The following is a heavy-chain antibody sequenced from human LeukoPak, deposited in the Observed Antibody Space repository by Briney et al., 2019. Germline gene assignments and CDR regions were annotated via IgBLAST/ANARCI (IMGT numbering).Heavy chain of an antibody. V-gene: IGHV1-18*01. CDR3: ARASPDYYDSSGYHY. Sequence: EASVKVSCKASGYTFTSYGISWVRQAPGQGLEWMGWISAYNGNTNYAQKLQGRVTMTTDTSTSTAYMELRSLRSDDTAVYYCARASPDYYDSSGYHYWGQGTLVTVSS. CDR1: GYTFTSYG. J-gene: IGHJ4*02. CDR2: ISAYNGNT. D-gene: IGHD3-22*01.